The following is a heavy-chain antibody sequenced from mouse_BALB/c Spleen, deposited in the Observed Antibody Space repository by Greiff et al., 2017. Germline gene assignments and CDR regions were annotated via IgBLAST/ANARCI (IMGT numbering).Heavy chain of an antibody. J-gene: IGHJ1*01. V-gene: IGHV3-2*02. CDR3: ARGYRYDDGDWYFDV. Sequence: EVMLVESGPGLVKPSQSLSLTCTVTGYSITSDYAWNWIRQFPGNKLEWMGYISYSGSTSYNPSLKSRISITRDTSKNQFFLQLNSVTTEDTATYYCARGYRYDDGDWYFDVWGAGTTVSVS. D-gene: IGHD2-14*01. CDR1: GYSITSDYA. CDR2: ISYSGST.